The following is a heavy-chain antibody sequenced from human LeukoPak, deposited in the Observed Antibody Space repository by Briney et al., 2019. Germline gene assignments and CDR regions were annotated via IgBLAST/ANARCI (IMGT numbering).Heavy chain of an antibody. V-gene: IGHV3-33*01. D-gene: IGHD2-15*01. CDR1: GFAFNTYA. CDR3: ARDRYCSGGSCNWFDP. Sequence: GGSLRLSCAASGFAFNTYAMHWVRQAPGQGLEWVALIWHDGSHKFYSNSVRGQFTISRDNSKNTVSLQMNNLRPEDTAVYYCARDRYCSGGSCNWFDPWGQGTLVTVSS. CDR2: IWHDGSHK. J-gene: IGHJ5*02.